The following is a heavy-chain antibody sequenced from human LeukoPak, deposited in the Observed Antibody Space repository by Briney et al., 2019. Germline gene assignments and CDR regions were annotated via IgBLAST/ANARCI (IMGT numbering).Heavy chain of an antibody. CDR1: GFTFSSYE. D-gene: IGHD6-13*01. Sequence: PGGSLRLSCAASGFTFSSYEMNWVRQAPGKGLEWVSYISSSGSTTYYADSVKGRFTISRDNAKNSLHLQMNSLRAEDTALYYCAKGGSSWWSYYYMDVWGKGTTVTISS. V-gene: IGHV3-48*03. CDR3: AKGGSSWWSYYYMDV. CDR2: ISSSGSTT. J-gene: IGHJ6*03.